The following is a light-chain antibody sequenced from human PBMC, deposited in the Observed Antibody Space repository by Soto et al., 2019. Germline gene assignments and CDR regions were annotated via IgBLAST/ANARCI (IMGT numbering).Light chain of an antibody. CDR2: GAS. J-gene: IGKJ2*01. CDR1: QSVRSD. Sequence: IVLTQSPDTLSVSPGVNPTGPRRASQSVRSDLAWYQQKPGQAPRLLIYGASTRATGIPARFSGSGSGTDFTLTIISLEPEDFAVYYCQQRSNWPPMYTFGQGTKVDIK. V-gene: IGKV3-11*01. CDR3: QQRSNWPPMYT.